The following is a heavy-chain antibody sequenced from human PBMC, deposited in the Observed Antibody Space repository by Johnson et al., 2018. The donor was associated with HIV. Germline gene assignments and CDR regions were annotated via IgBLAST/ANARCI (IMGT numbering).Heavy chain of an antibody. CDR3: AKDLNYGSGPVDI. Sequence: QVLLVESGGGLVQPGGSLRLSCAVSGFTVTSNYMTWVRQAPGKGLEWVAVISYDGSNKYYADSVKGRFTISRDNSKNTLYLQMNSLRAEDTAVYYCAKDLNYGSGPVDIWGQGTMVTVSS. V-gene: IGHV3-30*18. D-gene: IGHD3-10*01. CDR1: GFTVTSNY. J-gene: IGHJ3*02. CDR2: ISYDGSNK.